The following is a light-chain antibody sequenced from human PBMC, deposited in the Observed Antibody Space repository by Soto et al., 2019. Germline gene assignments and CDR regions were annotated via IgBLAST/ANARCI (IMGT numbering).Light chain of an antibody. CDR1: NSDVGNYNL. V-gene: IGLV2-23*02. Sequence: QAALTQPASVSGSPGQSITISCTGTNSDVGNYNLVSWYQQHPGKAPKLMMYEVTKRPSGVSNRFSGSKSGSTASLTISGLQAEDEADYYCCSYAGSATWVFGGGTKVTVL. CDR2: EVT. CDR3: CSYAGSATWV. J-gene: IGLJ3*02.